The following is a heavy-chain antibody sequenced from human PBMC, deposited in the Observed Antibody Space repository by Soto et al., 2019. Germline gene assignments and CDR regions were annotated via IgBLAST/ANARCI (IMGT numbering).Heavy chain of an antibody. CDR1: GFTFSSYA. CDR2: ISYDGSNK. J-gene: IGHJ4*02. Sequence: QVQLVESGRGVVQPGRSLRLSCAASGFTFSSYAMHWVRQAPGKGLEWVAVISYDGSNKYYADSVKGRFTISRDNSKNTLYLQMNSLRAEDTAVYYCARGGRYCTNGVCSNFDYWGQGTLVTVSS. D-gene: IGHD2-8*01. CDR3: ARGGRYCTNGVCSNFDY. V-gene: IGHV3-30-3*01.